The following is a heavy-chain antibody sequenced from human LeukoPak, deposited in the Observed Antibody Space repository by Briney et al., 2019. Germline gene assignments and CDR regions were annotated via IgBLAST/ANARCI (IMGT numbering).Heavy chain of an antibody. Sequence: SVKVSCKASGGTFNNYGISWVRQAPGQGLEWMGGIIPIFGTASHAQKFQGRVTITRDESTSTAYMELSSLRSEDTAVYYCARGSSTWLHYFDYWGQGTLVTVSS. CDR3: ARGSSTWLHYFDY. V-gene: IGHV1-69*05. CDR1: GGTFNNYG. D-gene: IGHD6-13*01. J-gene: IGHJ4*02. CDR2: IIPIFGTA.